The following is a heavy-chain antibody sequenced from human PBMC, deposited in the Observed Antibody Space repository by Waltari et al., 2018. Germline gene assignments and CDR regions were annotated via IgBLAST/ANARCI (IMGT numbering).Heavy chain of an antibody. CDR3: ARQEAVVGQWVLNY. Sequence: QVQLVESGGGVVQPGRSLRLSCAASGFPFHAHAIHWVRQAPGKGLEWVAVISSDSSHKYFADSVRGRFTISRDNSQNMLYLQMNSLTPDDTAIYYCARQEAVVGQWVLNYWGQGTLVTVSS. V-gene: IGHV3-30*01. CDR2: ISSDSSHK. D-gene: IGHD6-19*01. J-gene: IGHJ4*02. CDR1: GFPFHAHA.